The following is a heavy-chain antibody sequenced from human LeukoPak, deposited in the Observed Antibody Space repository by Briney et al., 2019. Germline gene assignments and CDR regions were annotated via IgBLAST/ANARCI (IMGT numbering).Heavy chain of an antibody. J-gene: IGHJ4*02. D-gene: IGHD6-13*01. CDR1: GFTFSSYE. Sequence: GGSLRLSCAASGFTFSSYEMNWVRQAPGKGLEWVSYISSSGSTIYYADSVKGRFTISRDNAKNSLYLQMNSLRAEDTAVYYCARVGTGYSSSWYQSYYFDYWGQGTLVTVSS. CDR3: ARVGTGYSSSWYQSYYFDY. V-gene: IGHV3-48*03. CDR2: ISSSGSTI.